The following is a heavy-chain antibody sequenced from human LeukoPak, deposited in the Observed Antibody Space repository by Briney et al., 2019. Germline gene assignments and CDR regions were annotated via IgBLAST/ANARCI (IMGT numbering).Heavy chain of an antibody. Sequence: GGSLRLSCAASGFTFSSYWMSWVRQAPGKGLEWVAFIRYDGSNKYYADSVKGRFTISRDNSKNTLYLQMNSLRAEDTAVYYCAKLDVDTAMVRDYWGQGTLVTVSS. CDR2: IRYDGSNK. V-gene: IGHV3-30*02. J-gene: IGHJ4*02. D-gene: IGHD5-18*01. CDR1: GFTFSSYW. CDR3: AKLDVDTAMVRDY.